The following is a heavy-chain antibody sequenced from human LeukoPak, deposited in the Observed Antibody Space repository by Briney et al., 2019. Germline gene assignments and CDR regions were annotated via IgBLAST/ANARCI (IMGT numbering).Heavy chain of an antibody. CDR1: GGSISSSNW. Sequence: SETLSLTCAVSGGSISSSNWWSWVRQPPGKGLEWIGEIYHSGSTNYNPSLKSRVTISVDKSKNQFSLKLSSVTAADTAVYYCARGRLAAAKRHAFHIWGQGTMVTVSS. CDR3: ARGRLAAAKRHAFHI. D-gene: IGHD6-13*01. CDR2: IYHSGST. V-gene: IGHV4-4*02. J-gene: IGHJ3*02.